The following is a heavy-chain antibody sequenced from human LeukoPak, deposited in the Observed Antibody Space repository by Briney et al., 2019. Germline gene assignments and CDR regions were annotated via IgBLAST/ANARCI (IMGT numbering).Heavy chain of an antibody. D-gene: IGHD5-24*01. V-gene: IGHV4-31*03. Sequence: SGTLSLTCTVSGGSISSGGYYWSWIRQHPGKGLEWIGYIYYSGSTYYNPSLKSRVTISVDTSKNQFSLKLSSVTAADTAVYYCARLEMATMGGYYFDYWGQGTLVTVSS. J-gene: IGHJ4*02. CDR1: GGSISSGGYY. CDR3: ARLEMATMGGYYFDY. CDR2: IYYSGST.